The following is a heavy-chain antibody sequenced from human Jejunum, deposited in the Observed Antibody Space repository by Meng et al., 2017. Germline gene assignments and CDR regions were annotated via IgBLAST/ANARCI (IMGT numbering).Heavy chain of an antibody. CDR2: VGSTGGGT. D-gene: IGHD6-19*01. J-gene: IGHJ5*01. Sequence: GESLKISCAASGFAFSNYAMSWIRQAPGKGLEWVSGVGSTGGGTTYTDSVKGRFTISRDKTKNTVDLQMTSIRVEDTAVYYCVRESQSGTGWWFDSWGQGTMVTVSS. V-gene: IGHV3-23*01. CDR3: VRESQSGTGWWFDS. CDR1: GFAFSNYA.